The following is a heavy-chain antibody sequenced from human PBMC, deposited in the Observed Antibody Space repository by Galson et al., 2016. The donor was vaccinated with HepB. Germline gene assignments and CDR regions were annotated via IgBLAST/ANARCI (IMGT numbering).Heavy chain of an antibody. Sequence: SLRLSCAASGFTFSNYAMNWVRQAPGKGLEWVSGISGSGNSTYYADSVKGRFTISRDNSNNTLYLQMNSLRAEDTAIYYCAKVRLLIDYWGQGTLVTVSS. CDR2: ISGSGNST. J-gene: IGHJ4*02. CDR1: GFTFSNYA. CDR3: AKVRLLIDY. V-gene: IGHV3-23*01.